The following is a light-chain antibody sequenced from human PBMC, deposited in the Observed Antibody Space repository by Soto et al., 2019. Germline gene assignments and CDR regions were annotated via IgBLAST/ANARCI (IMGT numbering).Light chain of an antibody. J-gene: IGKJ1*01. Sequence: EIVLTQSPATLSLSPGQRATLSCRASQSVSSYLAWYQQKPGQAPRLLIYDASYTATGLPARFSGSGSGTDFTLTSSSLEPEDFAVYYCQQRSNWPRTFGQGTKVE. CDR1: QSVSSY. CDR2: DAS. CDR3: QQRSNWPRT. V-gene: IGKV3-11*01.